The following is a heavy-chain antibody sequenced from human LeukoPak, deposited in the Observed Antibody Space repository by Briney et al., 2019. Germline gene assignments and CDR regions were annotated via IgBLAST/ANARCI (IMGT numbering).Heavy chain of an antibody. J-gene: IGHJ6*03. CDR2: IYTSGST. V-gene: IGHV4-4*07. CDR1: NYSMSSGYY. D-gene: IGHD2-15*01. CDR3: ARDARVVAATYYYYYMDV. Sequence: SETLSLTCTVSNYSMSSGYYWSWIRQPAGKGLEWIGRIYTSGSTNYNPSLKSRVTMSVDTSKNQFSLKLSSVTAADTAVYYCARDARVVAATYYYYYMDVWGKGTTVTISS.